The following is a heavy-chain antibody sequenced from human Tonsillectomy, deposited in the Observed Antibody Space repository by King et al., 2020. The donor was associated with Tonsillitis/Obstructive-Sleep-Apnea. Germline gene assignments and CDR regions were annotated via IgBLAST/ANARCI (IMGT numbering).Heavy chain of an antibody. CDR3: ARDYYDSSGYYHGYFQH. CDR2: SRPYNGDT. CDR1: GYTFTSYD. J-gene: IGHJ1*01. Sequence: QLVQSGAEVKKPGASVKVSCKASGYTFTSYDITWVRQAPGQGLEWMGWSRPYNGDTNYPQKLQGRVTMTSDTSTSTAYMELRSLRSDDTAVYYCARDYYDSSGYYHGYFQHWGQGTLVTVSS. V-gene: IGHV1-18*01. D-gene: IGHD3-22*01.